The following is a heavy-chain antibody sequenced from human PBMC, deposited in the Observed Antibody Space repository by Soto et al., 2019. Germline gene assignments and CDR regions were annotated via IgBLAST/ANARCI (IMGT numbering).Heavy chain of an antibody. J-gene: IGHJ4*02. Sequence: QVQLQESGPGLVKPSGPLSLTCAVSGVSISSHDWWTWVRQPPGKGLVWIGESHQSGNTNYNSSLESRVTISLDKSKNLFSLQLNSVTVADTAVYYCATRDPGRVYWGQGTLVTVSS. V-gene: IGHV4-4*02. CDR1: GVSISSHDW. CDR2: SHQSGNT. CDR3: ATRDPGRVY.